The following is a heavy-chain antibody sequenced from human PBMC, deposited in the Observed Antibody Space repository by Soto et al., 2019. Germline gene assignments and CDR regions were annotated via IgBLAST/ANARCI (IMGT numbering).Heavy chain of an antibody. J-gene: IGHJ6*02. D-gene: IGHD3-22*01. Sequence: ASVKVSCKASGYTFTGYYMHWVRQAPGQGLEWMGWINPNSGGTNYAQKFQGWVTMTRDTSISTAYMELSRLRSDDTAVYYFARGVVVVINGYYYYYGMDVWGQGTTVTVSS. CDR1: GYTFTGYY. CDR2: INPNSGGT. CDR3: ARGVVVVINGYYYYYGMDV. V-gene: IGHV1-2*04.